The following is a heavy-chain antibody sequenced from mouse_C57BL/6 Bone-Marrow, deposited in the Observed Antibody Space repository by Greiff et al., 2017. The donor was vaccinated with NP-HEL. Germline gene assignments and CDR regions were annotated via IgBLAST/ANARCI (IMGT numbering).Heavy chain of an antibody. D-gene: IGHD1-1*01. CDR2: ISSGSSTI. J-gene: IGHJ3*01. Sequence: EVHLVESGGGLVKPGGSLKLSCAASGFTFSDYGMHWVRQAPEKGLEWVAYISSGSSTIYYAATVKGRFTISSDNAKNTLFLQMTSLRSEDTAMYYCARPYYYGSSSPFAYWGQGTLVTVSA. V-gene: IGHV5-17*01. CDR1: GFTFSDYG. CDR3: ARPYYYGSSSPFAY.